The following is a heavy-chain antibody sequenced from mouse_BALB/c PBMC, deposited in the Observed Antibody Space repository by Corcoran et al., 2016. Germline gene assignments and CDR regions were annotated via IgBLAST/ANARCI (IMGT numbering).Heavy chain of an antibody. J-gene: IGHJ4*01. CDR1: GYSITSGYY. V-gene: IGHV3-6*02. D-gene: IGHD2-1*01. CDR3: ARDGNYYYAMDY. Sequence: DVQLQESGTGLVKPSQSLSLTCSVTGYSITSGYYWYWIRQFPGNKLEWMGYISYDGSNNYNPSLKNRISITRDTSKNQFFLKLNSVTTEDTATYYCARDGNYYYAMDYWGQGTSVTVSS. CDR2: ISYDGSN.